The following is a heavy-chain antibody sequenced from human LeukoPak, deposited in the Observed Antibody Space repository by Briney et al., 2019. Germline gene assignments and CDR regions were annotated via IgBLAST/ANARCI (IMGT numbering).Heavy chain of an antibody. D-gene: IGHD2-15*01. CDR2: INSDGSST. Sequence: PGGSMRLSCAASGITFSSNWMHWVRQAPGKGLVWVSRINSDGSSTSYADSVKGLFTISRDNAKNTLYLQMNSLRAEDTAVYYCARGIGGSLADYWGQGTLVTVSS. V-gene: IGHV3-74*01. CDR1: GITFSSNW. J-gene: IGHJ4*02. CDR3: ARGIGGSLADY.